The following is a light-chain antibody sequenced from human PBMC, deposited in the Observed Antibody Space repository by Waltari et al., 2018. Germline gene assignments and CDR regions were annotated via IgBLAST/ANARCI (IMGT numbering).Light chain of an antibody. CDR1: QTVRITY. J-gene: IGKJ4*01. Sequence: EIVLTQPPGTLSLSTGERATISSRAIQTVRITYLAWYQQKPGQAPTLLIYVASSRATGIPDRFSGSGSGTDFSLTISSLEPEDFAVYYCQQYDISPLTFGGGTKVEIK. CDR2: VAS. V-gene: IGKV3-20*01. CDR3: QQYDISPLT.